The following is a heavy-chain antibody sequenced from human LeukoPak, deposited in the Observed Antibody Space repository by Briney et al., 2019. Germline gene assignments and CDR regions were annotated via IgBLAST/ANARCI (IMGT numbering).Heavy chain of an antibody. CDR3: AASGFDWLLGTYYFDY. J-gene: IGHJ4*02. D-gene: IGHD3-9*01. V-gene: IGHV1-58*01. Sequence: TSVTVSFTASGFTFTISAVEWVRQARGQRLERIGWIVVGSGNTNYSQKFQERVSITRYMSTSTAYMELSSLRSEDTAVYYCAASGFDWLLGTYYFDYWGQGTLVTVSS. CDR1: GFTFTISA. CDR2: IVVGSGNT.